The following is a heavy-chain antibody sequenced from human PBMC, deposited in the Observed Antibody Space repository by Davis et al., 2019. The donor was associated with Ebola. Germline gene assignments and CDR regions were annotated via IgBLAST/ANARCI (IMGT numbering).Heavy chain of an antibody. D-gene: IGHD2-15*01. CDR3: ARGLRPPIVVVVAAPLSMDV. CDR2: INHSGST. J-gene: IGHJ6*02. CDR1: GGSFSGYY. Sequence: SETLSLTCAVYGGSFSGYYWSWIRQPPGKGLEWIGEINHSGSTNYNPSLKSRVTISVDTSKNQFSLKLRSVTAADTAVYYCARGLRPPIVVVVAAPLSMDVWGQGTTVTVSS. V-gene: IGHV4-34*01.